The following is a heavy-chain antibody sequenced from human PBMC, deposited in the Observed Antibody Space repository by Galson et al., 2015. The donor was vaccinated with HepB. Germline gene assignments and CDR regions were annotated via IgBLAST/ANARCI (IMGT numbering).Heavy chain of an antibody. V-gene: IGHV3-11*05. CDR1: GFTFSDYY. J-gene: IGHJ4*02. D-gene: IGHD4-17*01. CDR2: ISSSSSYT. Sequence: SLRLSCAASGFTFSDYYMSWIRQAPGKGLEWVSYISSSSSYTNYADSVKGRFTISRGNAKNSLYLQMNSLRAEDTAVYYCARGFGYGDYRCPFDYWGQGTLVTVSS. CDR3: ARGFGYGDYRCPFDY.